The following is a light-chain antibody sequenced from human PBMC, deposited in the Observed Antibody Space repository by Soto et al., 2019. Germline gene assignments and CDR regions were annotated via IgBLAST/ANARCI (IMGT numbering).Light chain of an antibody. CDR2: ATS. J-gene: IGKJ1*01. Sequence: DLQMTQSPSSLSASVGDRVTITCRASQSISSYLNWYQQKPRKAPKILIYATSSVQSGVPSRFSSSESKTDFSHTISSLQPEYFATYKCQQSYSSPRTFGDGTKGEI. CDR1: QSISSY. V-gene: IGKV1-39*01. CDR3: QQSYSSPRT.